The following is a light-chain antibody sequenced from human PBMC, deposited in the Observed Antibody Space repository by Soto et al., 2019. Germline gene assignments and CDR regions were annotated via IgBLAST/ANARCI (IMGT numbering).Light chain of an antibody. CDR1: QSIRISN. V-gene: IGKV3-11*01. Sequence: EIVLTQSPGILSLSPGERATLSCRASQSIRISNLAWYQQKPGQAPRLLIYDAINRATGIPARFSGSGSGTVFTLTISSLEPDDFAVYYCQQRDDWPLTFGGGTKVEIK. CDR2: DAI. CDR3: QQRDDWPLT. J-gene: IGKJ4*01.